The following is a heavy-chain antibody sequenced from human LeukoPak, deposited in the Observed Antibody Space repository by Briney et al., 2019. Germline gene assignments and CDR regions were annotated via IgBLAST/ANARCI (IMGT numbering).Heavy chain of an antibody. CDR1: GFTFSTYT. J-gene: IGHJ3*02. CDR2: IKQDGSEK. V-gene: IGHV3-7*01. Sequence: GGSLRLSCSASGFTFSTYTMNWVRQAPGKGLEWVANIKQDGSEKYYVDSVKGRFTISRDNAKNSLYLQMNSLRAEDTAVYYCASGGGYYGSGSRRAFDIWGQGTMVTVSS. CDR3: ASGGGYYGSGSRRAFDI. D-gene: IGHD3-10*01.